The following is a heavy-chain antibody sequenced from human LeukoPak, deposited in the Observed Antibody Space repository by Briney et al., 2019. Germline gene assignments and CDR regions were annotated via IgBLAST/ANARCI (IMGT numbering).Heavy chain of an antibody. D-gene: IGHD6-19*01. V-gene: IGHV4-39*07. Sequence: PSETLSLTCTVSGGSISSNNYYWGWIRQPPGKGLEWIGSIYYSGSTYYNPSLKSRVTISVDTSKNQFSLKLNSVTAADTAVFYCASSTWYSSGPSFWGQGTMVTASS. CDR2: IYYSGST. J-gene: IGHJ3*01. CDR1: GGSISSNNYY. CDR3: ASSTWYSSGPSF.